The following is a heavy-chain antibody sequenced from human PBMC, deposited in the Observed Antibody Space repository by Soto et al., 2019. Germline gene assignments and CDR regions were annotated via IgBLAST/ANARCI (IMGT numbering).Heavy chain of an antibody. J-gene: IGHJ6*02. Sequence: GGSLRLSCVASEFTFSSYWMHWVRQVPGKGLVWVSRLNEDGSFTSYADSVKGRFTIFRDNAKKTLYLEMNSLRAEDSAVYYCRRDLSGRADVWGQGTTVTVSS. V-gene: IGHV3-74*01. D-gene: IGHD3-10*01. CDR3: RRDLSGRADV. CDR1: EFTFSSYW. CDR2: LNEDGSFT.